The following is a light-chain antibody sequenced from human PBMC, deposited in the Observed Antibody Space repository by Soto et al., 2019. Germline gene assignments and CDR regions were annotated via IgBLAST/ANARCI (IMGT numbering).Light chain of an antibody. J-gene: IGLJ1*01. CDR3: CSYTTSNTRQIV. Sequence: QSVLTQPASVSGSPGQSITISCTGTSSDVGGYNYVSWYQQHPGKAPKFMIYDVSNRPSGVSNRFSGSKSGNTAFLTISGLQAEDEADDYCCSYTTSNTRQIVFGTGPKVTVL. V-gene: IGLV2-14*01. CDR1: SSDVGGYNY. CDR2: DVS.